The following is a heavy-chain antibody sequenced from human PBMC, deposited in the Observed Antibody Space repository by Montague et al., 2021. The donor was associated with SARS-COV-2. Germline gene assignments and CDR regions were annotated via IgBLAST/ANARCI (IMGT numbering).Heavy chain of an antibody. D-gene: IGHD3-10*01. V-gene: IGHV2-70*01. J-gene: IGHJ3*02. CDR3: ARTWTFGELLYDAFDI. CDR1: GFSLSTGGMC. CDR2: IDWDDDK. Sequence: PALVKPTQTLTLTCTFSGFSLSTGGMCVSWIRQPPGKALEWLALIDWDDDKYYSTSLKTRLTISKDTSKNQVVLTMTNMDPVDTATYYCARTWTFGELLYDAFDIWGQGTMVTVSS.